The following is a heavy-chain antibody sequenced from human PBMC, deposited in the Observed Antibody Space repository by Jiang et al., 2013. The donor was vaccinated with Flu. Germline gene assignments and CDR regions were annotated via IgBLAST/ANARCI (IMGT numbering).Heavy chain of an antibody. CDR3: ARGGTDYGDSFFDY. Sequence: TLSLTCTVSGGSINSGGYYWTWIRQHPGKGLEWLGYIYYSGSTYYNPSLKSRFTISLDTSKNQFSLKLSSVTAADTAVYYCARGGTDYGDSFFDYWGQGNLVTVSS. D-gene: IGHD4-17*01. V-gene: IGHV4-31*03. J-gene: IGHJ4*02. CDR1: GGSINSGGYY. CDR2: IYYSGST.